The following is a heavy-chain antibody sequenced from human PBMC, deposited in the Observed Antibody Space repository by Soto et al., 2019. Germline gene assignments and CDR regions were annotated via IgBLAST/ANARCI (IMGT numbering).Heavy chain of an antibody. J-gene: IGHJ4*02. CDR2: FDPEDGET. V-gene: IGHV1-24*01. CDR1: GYTLTELS. D-gene: IGHD6-6*01. Sequence: ASVKVSCKVSGYTLTELSMHWVRQAPGKGLEWMGGFDPEDGETIYAQKFQGRVTMTEDTSTDTAYMELSSLRSEDTAVYYCATLRGGETEYSSSSLDYWGQGTLVTVSS. CDR3: ATLRGGETEYSSSSLDY.